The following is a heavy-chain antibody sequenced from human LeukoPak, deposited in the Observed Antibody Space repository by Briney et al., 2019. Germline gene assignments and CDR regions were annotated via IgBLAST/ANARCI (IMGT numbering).Heavy chain of an antibody. CDR3: ARNGYSGYVDY. V-gene: IGHV4-31*03. CDR2: IYYSGST. CDR1: GGSISSGGYY. D-gene: IGHD1-26*01. J-gene: IGHJ4*02. Sequence: SETLSLTCTVSGGSISSGGYYWSWIRQHPGKGLEWIGCIYYSGSTYYNPSLKSRVTISVDTSKNQFSLKLSSVTAADTAVYYCARNGYSGYVDYWGQGTLVTVSS.